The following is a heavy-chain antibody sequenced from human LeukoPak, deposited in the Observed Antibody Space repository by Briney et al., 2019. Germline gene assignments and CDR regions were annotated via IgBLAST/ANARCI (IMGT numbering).Heavy chain of an antibody. J-gene: IGHJ4*02. D-gene: IGHD6-13*01. V-gene: IGHV3-23*01. Sequence: PGGSLRLSCAASGFTFSSYAMSWVRQAPGKGLEWVSAISGSGGSTYYADSVKGRFTISRDNSKNTLYLQMNSLRAEDTAVYYCAKAPSKFPGYSSSWYDYWGQGTLVTVSS. CDR1: GFTFSSYA. CDR2: ISGSGGST. CDR3: AKAPSKFPGYSSSWYDY.